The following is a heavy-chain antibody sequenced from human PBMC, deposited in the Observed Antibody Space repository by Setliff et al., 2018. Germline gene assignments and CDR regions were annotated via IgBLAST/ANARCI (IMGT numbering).Heavy chain of an antibody. V-gene: IGHV1-2*04. CDR3: ARGPPDY. CDR2: INPNSGGT. Sequence: GASVKVSCKASGYTFTSYDINWVRQATGQGLEWMGWINPNSGGTNYAQKFQGWVTMTRDTSISTAYMELSRLRSDDTAVYYCARGPPDYWGQGTLVTVSS. CDR1: GYTFTSYD. J-gene: IGHJ4*02.